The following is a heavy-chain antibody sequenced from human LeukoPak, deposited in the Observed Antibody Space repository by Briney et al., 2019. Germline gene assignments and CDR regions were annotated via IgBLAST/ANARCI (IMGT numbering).Heavy chain of an antibody. CDR2: INKDGSVI. Sequence: PGGSLRLSCAASGFTFSSSWIHWVRQAPGKGLVWVSRINKDGSVIDYAESVKGRFSISRDNAKNTLYLRMNSLRVEDTAIHYCVKVRGRARVGYFDYWGQGALVTVSS. J-gene: IGHJ4*02. CDR3: VKVRGRARVGYFDY. V-gene: IGHV3-74*01. CDR1: GFTFSSSW. D-gene: IGHD1-26*01.